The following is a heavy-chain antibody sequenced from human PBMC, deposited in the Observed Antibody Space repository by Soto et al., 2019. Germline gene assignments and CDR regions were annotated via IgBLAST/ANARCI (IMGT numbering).Heavy chain of an antibody. Sequence: SETLSLTCAVYGGSFSGYYWIWIRQPPGKGLEWIGEIKHSGSTNYNPSLKSRVTISVDTSKNQFSLKLSSVTAADTAVYYCARVGSIAAHPSTYYYYGMDVWGQGTTVTVSS. CDR3: ARVGSIAAHPSTYYYYGMDV. V-gene: IGHV4-34*01. CDR2: IKHSGST. D-gene: IGHD6-6*01. CDR1: GGSFSGYY. J-gene: IGHJ6*02.